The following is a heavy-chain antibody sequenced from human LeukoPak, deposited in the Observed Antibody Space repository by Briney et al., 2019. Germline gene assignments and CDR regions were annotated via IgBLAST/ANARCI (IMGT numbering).Heavy chain of an antibody. D-gene: IGHD6-13*01. CDR3: ARRARGIAAAGYYYYYGMDV. Sequence: SETLSLTCTVSGVSISSYYWSWIRQPPGKGLEWIGYIYYSGSTNYNPSLKSRVTISVDTSKNQFSLKLSSVTAADTAVYYCARRARGIAAAGYYYYYGMDVWGQGTTVTVSS. CDR1: GVSISSYY. J-gene: IGHJ6*02. CDR2: IYYSGST. V-gene: IGHV4-59*08.